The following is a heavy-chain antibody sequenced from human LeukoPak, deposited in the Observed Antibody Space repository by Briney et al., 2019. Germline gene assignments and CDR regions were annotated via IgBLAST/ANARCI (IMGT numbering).Heavy chain of an antibody. Sequence: GEPLKISCQGSGNSFTSYWIAWVRQMPGKRLEWMGIIYPRESDTRYSPSYQGQVTISADKSTTIAYVQWNSLKASDTAIYYCARLSGADGFLDSWGQGTKVTVSS. D-gene: IGHD7-27*01. V-gene: IGHV5-51*01. J-gene: IGHJ4*02. CDR3: ARLSGADGFLDS. CDR2: IYPRESDT. CDR1: GNSFTSYW.